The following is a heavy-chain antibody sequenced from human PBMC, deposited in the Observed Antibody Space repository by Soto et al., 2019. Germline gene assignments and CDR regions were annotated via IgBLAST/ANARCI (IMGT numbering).Heavy chain of an antibody. V-gene: IGHV3-23*01. CDR1: GFTFSSYA. CDR3: ARSIAARLNWFDP. CDR2: ISGSGDST. J-gene: IGHJ5*02. D-gene: IGHD6-6*01. Sequence: PGGSLRLSCAASGFTFSSYAMNWVRQAPGKGLEWVSVISGSGDSTYYADSVKGRFTISRDNSKNTLYLQMNSLRAEDTAVYYCARSIAARLNWFDPWGQGTLVTVSS.